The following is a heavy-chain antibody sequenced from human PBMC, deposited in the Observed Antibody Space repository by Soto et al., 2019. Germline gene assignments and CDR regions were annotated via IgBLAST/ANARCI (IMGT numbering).Heavy chain of an antibody. V-gene: IGHV1-46*01. Sequence: ASVKVSCKASGYTFTSYYMHWVRQAPGQGLEWMGIINPSGGSTSYAQKFQGRVTMTRDTSTSTVYMELSSLRSEDTAVYYCARAGPVIQLWLLGSYFDYWGQGTLVTVSS. J-gene: IGHJ4*02. CDR1: GYTFTSYY. CDR2: INPSGGST. D-gene: IGHD5-18*01. CDR3: ARAGPVIQLWLLGSYFDY.